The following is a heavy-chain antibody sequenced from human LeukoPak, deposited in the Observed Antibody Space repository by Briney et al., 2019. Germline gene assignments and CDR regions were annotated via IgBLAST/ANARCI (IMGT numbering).Heavy chain of an antibody. V-gene: IGHV1-69*01. Sequence: SVQVSCKASGGTFSAFSWVRQAPGQGLEWMGRIIPNFGTATNALKFLGRITLSADESTNTVYMELSTLRSDDTAVYYCARGGTDSSSSNPFDYWGQGTLVTVST. CDR3: ARGGTDSSSSNPFDY. CDR1: GGTFSA. D-gene: IGHD6-13*01. J-gene: IGHJ4*02. CDR2: IIPNFGTA.